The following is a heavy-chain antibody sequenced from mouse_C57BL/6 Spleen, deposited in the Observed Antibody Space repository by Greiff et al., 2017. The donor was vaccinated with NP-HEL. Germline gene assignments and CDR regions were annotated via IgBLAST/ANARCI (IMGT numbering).Heavy chain of an antibody. CDR1: GFTFSDYG. V-gene: IGHV5-17*01. CDR2: ISSGSSTI. D-gene: IGHD2-4*01. Sequence: EVKVVESGGGLVKPGGSLKLSCAASGFTFSDYGMHWVRQAPEKGLEWVAYISSGSSTIYYADTVKGRFTISRDNAKNTLFLQMTSLRSEDTAMYYCARDYDEGVWFAYWGQGTLVTVSA. J-gene: IGHJ3*01. CDR3: ARDYDEGVWFAY.